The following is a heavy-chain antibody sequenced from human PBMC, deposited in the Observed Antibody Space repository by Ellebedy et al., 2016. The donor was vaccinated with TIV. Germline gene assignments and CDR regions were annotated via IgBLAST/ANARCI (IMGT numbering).Heavy chain of an antibody. CDR2: INHSGST. V-gene: IGHV4-34*01. Sequence: SETLSLTXTVSGGSISSYYWSWIRQPPGKGLEWIGEINHSGSTNYNPSLKSRVTISVDTSKNQFSLKLSSVTAADTAVYYCARGLSAAVAGINWFDPWGQGTLVTVSS. D-gene: IGHD6-19*01. J-gene: IGHJ5*02. CDR3: ARGLSAAVAGINWFDP. CDR1: GGSISSYY.